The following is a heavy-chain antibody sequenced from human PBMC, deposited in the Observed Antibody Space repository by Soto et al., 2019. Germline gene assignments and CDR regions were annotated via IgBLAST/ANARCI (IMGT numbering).Heavy chain of an antibody. CDR1: GYTLTELS. CDR3: ATDSVLRFLEWPPGGFDP. V-gene: IGHV1-24*01. Sequence: ASVKVSCKVSGYTLTELSMHWVRQAPGKGLEWMGGFDPEDGETIYAQKFQGRVTMTEDTSTDTAYMELSSLRSEDTAVYYCATDSVLRFLEWPPGGFDPWGQGTLVTVSS. D-gene: IGHD3-3*01. J-gene: IGHJ5*02. CDR2: FDPEDGET.